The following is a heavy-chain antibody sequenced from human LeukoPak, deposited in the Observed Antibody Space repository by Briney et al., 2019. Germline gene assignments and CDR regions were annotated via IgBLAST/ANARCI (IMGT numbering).Heavy chain of an antibody. V-gene: IGHV1-69-2*01. D-gene: IGHD3-3*01. Sequence: ASVKISCKVSGYTFTDYYMHWVQQAPGKGLEWMGLVDPEDGETIYAEKFQGRVTITADTSTDTAYMELSSLRSEDTAVYYCATGGITIFGANYYYYYYMDVRGKGTTVTVSS. CDR1: GYTFTDYY. J-gene: IGHJ6*03. CDR2: VDPEDGET. CDR3: ATGGITIFGANYYYYYYMDV.